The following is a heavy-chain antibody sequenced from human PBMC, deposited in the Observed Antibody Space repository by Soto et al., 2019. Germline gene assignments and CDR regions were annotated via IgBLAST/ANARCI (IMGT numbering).Heavy chain of an antibody. CDR1: GGSITSSIYH. V-gene: IGHV4-39*01. CDR2: IYYSGST. Sequence: SETLSLTCTVSGGSITSSIYHWAWIRQPPTKGLEWIGNIYYSGSTYYNPSLKSRVTISVDTSKNQFSLKLSSVTAADTAVYYCASPKIAFYNWFDPWGQGTLVTVSS. CDR3: ASPKIAFYNWFDP. J-gene: IGHJ5*02. D-gene: IGHD3-3*02.